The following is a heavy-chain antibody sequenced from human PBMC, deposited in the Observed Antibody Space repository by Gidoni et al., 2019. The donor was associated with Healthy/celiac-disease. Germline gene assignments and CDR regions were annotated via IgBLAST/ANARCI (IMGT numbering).Heavy chain of an antibody. CDR2: IYYSGRT. J-gene: IGHJ5*02. CDR1: GGSLRSSSYY. Sequence: QLQLQESGPGLVKPSETLSLTCTVSGGSLRSSSYYWGGIRQPPGKGLEWIGSIYYSGRTYYNPSLKSRVTRSVDTSKNQFSLKLSSVTAADTAVYYCARPGYCSGGSCYLGSWFDPWGQGTLVTVSS. V-gene: IGHV4-39*01. D-gene: IGHD2-15*01. CDR3: ARPGYCSGGSCYLGSWFDP.